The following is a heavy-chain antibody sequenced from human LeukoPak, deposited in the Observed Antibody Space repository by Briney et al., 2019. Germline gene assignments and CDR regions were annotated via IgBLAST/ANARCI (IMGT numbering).Heavy chain of an antibody. D-gene: IGHD2-2*01. V-gene: IGHV1-2*02. Sequence: ASVKVSCKASGYTFTGYYMHWVRQAPGQGLEWMGWINPNSGGTSYAQKFQGRVTMTRDTSISTAYMELSRLRSDDTAVYYCARAGCSSTSCFYYYYMDVWGEGTTVTVSS. CDR1: GYTFTGYY. CDR3: ARAGCSSTSCFYYYYMDV. J-gene: IGHJ6*03. CDR2: INPNSGGT.